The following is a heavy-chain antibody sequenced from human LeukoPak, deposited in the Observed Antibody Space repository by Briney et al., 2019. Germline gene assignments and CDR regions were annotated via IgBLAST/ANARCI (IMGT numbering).Heavy chain of an antibody. V-gene: IGHV1-8*01. D-gene: IGHD3-10*01. J-gene: IGHJ5*02. CDR1: GYTFTSYD. CDR2: MNPNSGNT. CDR3: ARDDARHSAGSGSSMCFDP. Sequence: ASVKVSCKASGYTFTSYDINWVRQAAGQGLEWMGWMNPNSGNTGYAQKFQGRVTMTRNTSISTAYMELSSLRSEDTAVYYCARDDARHSAGSGSSMCFDPWGQGTLVTVSS.